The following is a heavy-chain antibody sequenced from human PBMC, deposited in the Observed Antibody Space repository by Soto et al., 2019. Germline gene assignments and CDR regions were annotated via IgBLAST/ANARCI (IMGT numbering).Heavy chain of an antibody. CDR1: VGSISSYY. J-gene: IGHJ4*02. CDR2: IYYSGST. Sequence: QVQLQESGPGLVKPSETLSLTCTVSVGSISSYYWSWIRQPPGKGLEWIGYIYYSGSTNDNPSLKSRVTISVDTSKNQFSLKRSSVTAADTAVYYCARGGDGFDYCGQGTLVTVSS. V-gene: IGHV4-59*01. D-gene: IGHD2-8*01. CDR3: ARGGDGFDY.